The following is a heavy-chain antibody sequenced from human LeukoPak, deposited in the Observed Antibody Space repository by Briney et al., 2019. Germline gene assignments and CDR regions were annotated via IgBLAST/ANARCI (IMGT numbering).Heavy chain of an antibody. J-gene: IGHJ3*02. D-gene: IGHD2-15*01. CDR3: AKGDYCSGGSCYRNAFDI. V-gene: IGHV3-23*01. CDR2: ISGSGGST. Sequence: GGSLRLSCAASGFTFSSYAMSRVRQAPGKGLEWVSAISGSGGSTYYADSVKGRFTISRDNSKNTLYLQMNSLRAEDTAVYYCAKGDYCSGGSCYRNAFDIWGQGTMVTVSS. CDR1: GFTFSSYA.